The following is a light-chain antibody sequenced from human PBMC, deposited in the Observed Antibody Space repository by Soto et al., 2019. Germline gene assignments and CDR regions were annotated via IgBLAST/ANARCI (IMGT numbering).Light chain of an antibody. CDR3: QHRSSWPLT. V-gene: IGKV3-11*01. J-gene: IGKJ4*01. CDR1: QGVSSY. Sequence: EIVLTQSPVTLSLSPGERATLSCRASQGVSSYLAWYQQKPGQAPRLLIYDASNRATGIPARFSGSGSGTDFTLTISSLEPEDFAVYYCQHRSSWPLTFGGGTKVDIK. CDR2: DAS.